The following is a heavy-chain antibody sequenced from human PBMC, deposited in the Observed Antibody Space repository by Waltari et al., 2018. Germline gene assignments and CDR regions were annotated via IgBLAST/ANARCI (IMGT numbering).Heavy chain of an antibody. V-gene: IGHV1-18*01. CDR1: GYTFTSYG. Sequence: QVQLVQSGAEVKKPGASVKVSCKASGYTFTSYGISWVRQAPGQGLEWRGWSSAYKGNTNYARELQGRVTMTTDTSTSTASMELRSLSSDDTAVYYCARLPLTIFGVVIGYFDLWGRGTLVTVSS. CDR2: SSAYKGNT. J-gene: IGHJ2*01. D-gene: IGHD3-3*01. CDR3: ARLPLTIFGVVIGYFDL.